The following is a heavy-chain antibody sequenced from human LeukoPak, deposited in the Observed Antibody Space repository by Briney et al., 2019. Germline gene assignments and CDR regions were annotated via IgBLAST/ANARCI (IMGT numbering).Heavy chain of an antibody. Sequence: SETLSLTCTVSGGSISSYYWSWIRQPPGKGLEWIGYIYYSGSTNYNPSLKSRVTISVDTSKNQFSLNLSPVTAADTAVYYCARGPHTLRSRHFDYWGQGTLVTVSS. J-gene: IGHJ4*02. CDR2: IYYSGST. V-gene: IGHV4-59*12. CDR1: GGSISSYY. CDR3: ARGPHTLRSRHFDY. D-gene: IGHD2-2*01.